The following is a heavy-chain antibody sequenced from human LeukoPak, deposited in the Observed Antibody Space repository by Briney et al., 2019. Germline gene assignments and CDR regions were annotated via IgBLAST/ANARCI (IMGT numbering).Heavy chain of an antibody. V-gene: IGHV1-69*05. CDR2: IIPIFGTA. J-gene: IGHJ4*02. CDR3: ARVGRLTPYFDY. D-gene: IGHD4/OR15-4a*01. Sequence: ASVTVSCKASGGTFSSYAISWVRQAPGQGLEWMGGIIPIFGTANYAQKFQGRVTITTDESTSTAYMELSSLRSEDTAVYYCARVGRLTPYFDYWGQGTLVTVSS. CDR1: GGTFSSYA.